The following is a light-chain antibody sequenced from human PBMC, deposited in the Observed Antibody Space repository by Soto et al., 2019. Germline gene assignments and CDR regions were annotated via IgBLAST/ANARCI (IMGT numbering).Light chain of an antibody. CDR3: QVWDCSKHHIV. Sequence: SYELTQPPSVSVDPGRTAIITCGGSKVGSKSVHWYQQKPGQAPVLVIYYDVDRPSGIPERFSGSNSGDTATLTIASVEAGDEADYYCQVWDCSKHHIVVGGGTKLTVL. CDR2: YDV. CDR1: KVGSKS. V-gene: IGLV3-21*04. J-gene: IGLJ3*02.